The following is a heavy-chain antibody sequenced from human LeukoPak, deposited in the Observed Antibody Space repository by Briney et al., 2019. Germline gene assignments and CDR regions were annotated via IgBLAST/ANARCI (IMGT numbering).Heavy chain of an antibody. CDR2: ISAYNGNT. Sequence: ASVKVSCKASGYTFTSYGISWLRQPPGQGLKWMGWISAYNGNTDYAQSLQGKLTMATETSTSTVYMELKSLRSDDTVVYYCARDVGSSYDLDYWGQGTRVSVSS. J-gene: IGHJ4*02. CDR3: ARDVGSSYDLDY. D-gene: IGHD3-3*01. CDR1: GYTFTSYG. V-gene: IGHV1-18*01.